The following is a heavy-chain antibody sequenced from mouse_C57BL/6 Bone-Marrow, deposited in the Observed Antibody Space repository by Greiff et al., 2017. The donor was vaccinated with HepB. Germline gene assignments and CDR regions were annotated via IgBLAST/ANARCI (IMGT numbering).Heavy chain of an antibody. CDR2: IDPNSGGT. V-gene: IGHV1-72*01. D-gene: IGHD2-3*01. Sequence: QVQLQQPGAELVKPGASVKLSCKASGYTFTSYWMHWVKQRPGRGLEWIGRIDPNSGGTKYNEKFKSKAILTVDKPSSTAYMQLSSLTSEDSAVYYCARGRDGSHYYAMDYWGQGTSVTVSS. CDR1: GYTFTSYW. J-gene: IGHJ4*01. CDR3: ARGRDGSHYYAMDY.